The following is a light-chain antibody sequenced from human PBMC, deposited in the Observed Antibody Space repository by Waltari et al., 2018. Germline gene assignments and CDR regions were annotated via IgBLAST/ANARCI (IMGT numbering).Light chain of an antibody. J-gene: IGKJ1*01. CDR2: GAS. CDR3: QHSYNTPRT. CDR1: QSISTY. V-gene: IGKV1-39*01. Sequence: DIQMTQSPSSLSASVGDTVSITCRASQSISTYLNWYQKKPGKAHELLIYGASKLQSGVPPRFSGSGSGAEFTLTINSLQPEDFATYYCQHSYNTPRTFGQGTKVEIK.